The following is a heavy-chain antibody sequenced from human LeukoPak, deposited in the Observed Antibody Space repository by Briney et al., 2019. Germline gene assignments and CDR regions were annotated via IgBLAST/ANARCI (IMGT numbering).Heavy chain of an antibody. D-gene: IGHD3-22*01. Sequence: GGSLRLSCAASGFTFSTYAMSWVHQAPGKELEWVSTISGSGGSTYYADSVKGRFTISRDNSKNTLYLQMNSLRAEDTAVYYCAAHSSGYYVPFDYWGQGTLVTVSS. CDR2: ISGSGGST. J-gene: IGHJ4*02. CDR3: AAHSSGYYVPFDY. CDR1: GFTFSTYA. V-gene: IGHV3-23*01.